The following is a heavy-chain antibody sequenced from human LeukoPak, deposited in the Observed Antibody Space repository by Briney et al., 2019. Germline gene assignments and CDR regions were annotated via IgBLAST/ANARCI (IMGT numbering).Heavy chain of an antibody. CDR2: INPNSGGT. CDR3: ARGYPLSTTAAGTYFQH. V-gene: IGHV1-2*02. CDR1: GYTFSGYY. D-gene: IGHD6-13*01. Sequence: ASVKVSCKASGYTFSGYYMHWVRQAPGQGLEWMGWINPNSGGTNYAQKFQGRVTMTRDTSISTAYMELGRLRSDDTAVYYCARGYPLSTTAAGTYFQHWGQGTLVTVSS. J-gene: IGHJ1*01.